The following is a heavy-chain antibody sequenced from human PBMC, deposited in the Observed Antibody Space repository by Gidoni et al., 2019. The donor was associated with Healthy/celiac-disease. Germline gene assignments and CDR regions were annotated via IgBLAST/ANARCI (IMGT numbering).Heavy chain of an antibody. Sequence: QLQLQESGPGLVKPSATLSLTCTVSGGSISSSSYYWGWIRQPPGKGLEWIGSIYYSGSTYYNPSLKSRVTISVDTSKNQFSLKLSSVTAADTAVYYCARGDYYDSSGFFDYWGQGTLVTVSS. CDR3: ARGDYYDSSGFFDY. CDR1: GGSISSSSYY. CDR2: IYYSGST. V-gene: IGHV4-39*07. J-gene: IGHJ4*02. D-gene: IGHD3-22*01.